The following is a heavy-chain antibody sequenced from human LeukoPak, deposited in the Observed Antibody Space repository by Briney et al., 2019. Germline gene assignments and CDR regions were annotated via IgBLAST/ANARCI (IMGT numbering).Heavy chain of an antibody. CDR1: GGTFSSYA. J-gene: IGHJ4*02. Sequence: SVKVSCKASGGTFSSYAISWVRQAPGQGLEWMGRIIPIFGTANYAQKFQGRVTITADKSTSTAYMELSSLRSEDTAVYYCASSLGEAYYHDSSGYYSPFDYWGQGTLVTVSS. CDR3: ASSLGEAYYHDSSGYYSPFDY. D-gene: IGHD3-22*01. V-gene: IGHV1-69*06. CDR2: IIPIFGTA.